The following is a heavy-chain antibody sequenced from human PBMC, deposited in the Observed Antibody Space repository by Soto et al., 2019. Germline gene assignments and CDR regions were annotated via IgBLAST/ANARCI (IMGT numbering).Heavy chain of an antibody. CDR3: ASHTMLDAFDI. CDR2: IYHSGST. V-gene: IGHV4-30-2*01. J-gene: IGHJ3*02. D-gene: IGHD3-10*02. Sequence: LSLTCAVSGGSISSGGYSWSWIRQPPGKGLEWIGYIYHSGSTYYNPSLKSRVTISVDTSKNQFSLKLSSVTAADTAVYYCASHTMLDAFDIWGQGTMVTVSS. CDR1: GGSISSGGYS.